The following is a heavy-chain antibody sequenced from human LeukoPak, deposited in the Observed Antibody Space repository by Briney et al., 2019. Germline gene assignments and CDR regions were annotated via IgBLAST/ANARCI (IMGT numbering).Heavy chain of an antibody. V-gene: IGHV3-74*01. CDR1: GFAFSRYW. Sequence: GGSLRLSCAASGFAFSRYWMHWVRQAPGKGLVWVSRINSDGRSAVYADSVKGRFTISRDNAKNTLYLQMDSLRAEDTAVYYCTRVSTTDDYWGQGTLVTVSS. CDR3: TRVSTTDDY. CDR2: INSDGRSA. D-gene: IGHD2/OR15-2a*01. J-gene: IGHJ4*02.